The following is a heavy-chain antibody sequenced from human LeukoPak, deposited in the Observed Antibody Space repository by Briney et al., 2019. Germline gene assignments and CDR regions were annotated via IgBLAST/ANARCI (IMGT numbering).Heavy chain of an antibody. CDR1: GYTFTGYY. CDR3: ARVPSIAARPGPYYYYYMDV. V-gene: IGHV1-69*13. CDR2: IIPIFGTA. Sequence: ASVKVSCKASGYTFTGYYMHWVRQAPGQGLEWMGGIIPIFGTANYAQKFQGRVTITADESTSTAYMELSSLRSEDTAVYYCARVPSIAARPGPYYYYYMDVWGKGTTVTVSS. J-gene: IGHJ6*03. D-gene: IGHD6-6*01.